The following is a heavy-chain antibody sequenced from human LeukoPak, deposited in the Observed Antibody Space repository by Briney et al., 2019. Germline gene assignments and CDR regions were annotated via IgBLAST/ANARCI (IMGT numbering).Heavy chain of an antibody. J-gene: IGHJ4*02. CDR3: ARVEVPAALLGFDY. V-gene: IGHV1-18*01. D-gene: IGHD2-2*01. CDR2: ISADNDYT. Sequence: ASVTVSCKASGYTFTDYGITWVRQAPGHGLEWMGWISADNDYTDYSQKLQGRVTMTTDTSTSTAYLELRSLRSDDTALYYCARVEVPAALLGFDYWGQGTLVTVSS. CDR1: GYTFTDYG.